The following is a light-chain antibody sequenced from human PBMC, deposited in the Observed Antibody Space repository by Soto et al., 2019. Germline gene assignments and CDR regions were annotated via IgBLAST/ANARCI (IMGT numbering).Light chain of an antibody. Sequence: QSVLTQPPSVSGAPGQRVTISCTGSNSNIGAGYDVHWYQQLPGTAPKLLIYGNSNRPSGVPDRFSGSKSGTSASLAITGLQAEDEADYYCQSYDSSLSDNVVFGGGTKLTVL. CDR3: QSYDSSLSDNVV. J-gene: IGLJ2*01. CDR2: GNS. V-gene: IGLV1-40*01. CDR1: NSNIGAGYD.